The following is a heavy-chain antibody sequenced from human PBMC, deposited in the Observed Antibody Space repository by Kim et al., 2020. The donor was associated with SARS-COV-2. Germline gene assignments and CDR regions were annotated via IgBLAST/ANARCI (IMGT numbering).Heavy chain of an antibody. J-gene: IGHJ4*02. D-gene: IGHD5-12*01. V-gene: IGHV3-33*01. CDR3: ARDGYNRIFDY. Sequence: YFADPVKGRFTISRDNSKNTLYLQMNILRAEDTAVYYCARDGYNRIFDYWGQGTLVTVSS.